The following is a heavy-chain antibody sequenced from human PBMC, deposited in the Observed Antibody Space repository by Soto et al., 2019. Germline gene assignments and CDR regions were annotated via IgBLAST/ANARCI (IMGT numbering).Heavy chain of an antibody. J-gene: IGHJ4*02. CDR2: IYYSGST. V-gene: IGHV4-31*03. D-gene: IGHD5-12*01. Sequence: QVQLQESGPGLVKPSQTLSLTCTVSGGPISSGGYYWSWIRQHPGKGLEWIGYIYYSGSTYYNPSLKSRVTLSVDTSKNQFSLKLSSVTAADTAVYYCARGDGIYDPIDYWGQGTLVTVSS. CDR1: GGPISSGGYY. CDR3: ARGDGIYDPIDY.